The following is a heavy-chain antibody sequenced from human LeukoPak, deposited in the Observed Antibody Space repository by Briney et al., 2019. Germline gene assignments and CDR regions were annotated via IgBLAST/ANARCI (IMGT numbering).Heavy chain of an antibody. CDR1: GGSFSGYY. V-gene: IGHV4-34*01. D-gene: IGHD6-19*01. J-gene: IGHJ2*01. CDR3: ARGRGSGTPRYFDL. CDR2: INHSRST. Sequence: SETLSLTCAVYGGSFSGYYWSWIRQPPGKGLEWIGEINHSRSTNYNPSLKSRVTISVDTSKNQFSLKLSSVTAADTAVYYCARGRGSGTPRYFDLWGRGTLVTVSS.